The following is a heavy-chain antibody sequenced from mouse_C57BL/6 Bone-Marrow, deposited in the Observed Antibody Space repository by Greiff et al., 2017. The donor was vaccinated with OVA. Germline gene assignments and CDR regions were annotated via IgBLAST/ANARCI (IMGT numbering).Heavy chain of an antibody. CDR2: INPSTGGT. V-gene: IGHV1-42*01. CDR3: ARGGGYYRAWFAY. Sequence: VQLKQSGPELVKPGASVKISCKASGYSFTGYYMNWVKQSPEKSLEWIGEINPSTGGTTYNQKFKAKATLTVDKSSSTAYMQLKSLTSEDSAVYYCARGGGYYRAWFAYWGQGTLVTVSA. D-gene: IGHD2-3*01. CDR1: GYSFTGYY. J-gene: IGHJ3*01.